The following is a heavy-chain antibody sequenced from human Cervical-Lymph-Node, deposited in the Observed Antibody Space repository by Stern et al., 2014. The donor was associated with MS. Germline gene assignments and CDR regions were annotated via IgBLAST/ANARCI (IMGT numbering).Heavy chain of an antibody. Sequence: VQLVESGGGLVKPGGSLRLSCAASGFTFSDYYMSWIRQAPGKGLEWVSYISSSATSTYYADSVKGRFTISRDNAKNSLYLQMNSLRAEDTAVYYCVRQTGLWYFDLWGRGTLVTVSS. CDR3: VRQTGLWYFDL. CDR2: ISSSATST. J-gene: IGHJ2*01. CDR1: GFTFSDYY. D-gene: IGHD3/OR15-3a*01. V-gene: IGHV3-11*01.